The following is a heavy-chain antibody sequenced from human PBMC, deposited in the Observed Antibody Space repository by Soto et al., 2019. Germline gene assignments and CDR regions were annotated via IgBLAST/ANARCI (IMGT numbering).Heavy chain of an antibody. CDR2: ISSSSSNI. CDR1: GFTFSSYS. D-gene: IGHD3-10*01. CDR3: AREGYYLNWFDP. Sequence: EVQLVESGGGLVQPGGSLRLSCAASGFTFSSYSMNWVRQAPGKGLEWVSYISSSSSNIYYADSVKGRFTISRDNAKKSLYMQMNSLRAEDTAVYYCAREGYYLNWFDPWGQGTLVTVSS. V-gene: IGHV3-48*01. J-gene: IGHJ5*02.